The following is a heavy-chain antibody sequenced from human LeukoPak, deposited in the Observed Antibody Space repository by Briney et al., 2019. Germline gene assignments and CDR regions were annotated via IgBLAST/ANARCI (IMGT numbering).Heavy chain of an antibody. CDR1: GSSVSSGSYY. D-gene: IGHD6-13*01. CDR2: IYYSGST. Sequence: PSKTLSLTCTVSGSSVSSGSYYCSWIRQPPGKRLKWIGYIYYSGSTNYYPSLKSRVTISVDASKNQFSLKLSSVTAADTAVYYCARVGFIAAAAPFAYWGQGTLVTVSS. V-gene: IGHV4-61*01. CDR3: ARVGFIAAAAPFAY. J-gene: IGHJ4*02.